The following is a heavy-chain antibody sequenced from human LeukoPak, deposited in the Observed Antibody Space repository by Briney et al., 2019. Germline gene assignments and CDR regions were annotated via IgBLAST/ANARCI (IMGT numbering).Heavy chain of an antibody. Sequence: PGGSLRLSCAASGFTFGSYSMNWVRQAPGKGLEWISYISSGSRTIYYADSVEGRFTVSRGNAKNSLYLQMRSLRAEDTAVYYCARESITGHRDFDYWGQGTLVTVSS. CDR3: ARESITGHRDFDY. CDR1: GFTFGSYS. CDR2: ISSGSRTI. J-gene: IGHJ4*02. V-gene: IGHV3-48*01. D-gene: IGHD1-20*01.